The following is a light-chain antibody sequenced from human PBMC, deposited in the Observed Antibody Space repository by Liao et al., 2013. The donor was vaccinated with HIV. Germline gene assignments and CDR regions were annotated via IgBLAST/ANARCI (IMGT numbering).Light chain of an antibody. V-gene: IGLV3-1*01. Sequence: SYELTQPPSVSVSPGQTASITCSGDKLDNKYTCWYQQKSGQSPVLVIYQDNKRPSGIPERFSGSNSGDTATLTISGAQALDEADYYCQAWDTGTGVFGTGTKV. CDR2: QDN. J-gene: IGLJ1*01. CDR3: QAWDTGTGV. CDR1: KLDNKY.